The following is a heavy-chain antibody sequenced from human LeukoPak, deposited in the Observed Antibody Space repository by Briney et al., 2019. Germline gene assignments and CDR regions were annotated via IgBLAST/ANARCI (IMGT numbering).Heavy chain of an antibody. CDR1: GGTFSSYA. J-gene: IGHJ6*03. CDR2: IIPIFGTA. D-gene: IGHD3-22*01. Sequence: GASVKVSCKASGGTFSSYAISWVRQAPGQGLEWMGGIIPIFGTANYAQKFQARVTITTDESTSTAYMELSSLRSEDTAVYYFGGDMGYVVMGVPHHFYQMDVWGKGTTVTVSS. CDR3: GGDMGYVVMGVPHHFYQMDV. V-gene: IGHV1-69*05.